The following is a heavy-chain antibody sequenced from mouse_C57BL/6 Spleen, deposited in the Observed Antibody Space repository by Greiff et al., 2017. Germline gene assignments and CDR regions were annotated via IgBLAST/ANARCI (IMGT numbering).Heavy chain of an antibody. D-gene: IGHD2-10*02. CDR2: IYPGSGST. CDR1: GYTFTSYW. V-gene: IGHV1-55*01. J-gene: IGHJ3*01. Sequence: LKQPGASVKMSCKASGYTFTSYWITWVKQRPGQGLEWLGDIYPGSGSTNYNGKFKSKATLTVDKSSSTAYMQLISLTSEDSAVYFCAREYWDGLRAWFAYWGQGTLVTVSA. CDR3: AREYWDGLRAWFAY.